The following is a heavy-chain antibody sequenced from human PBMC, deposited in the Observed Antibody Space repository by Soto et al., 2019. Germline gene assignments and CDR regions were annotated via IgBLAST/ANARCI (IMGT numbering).Heavy chain of an antibody. CDR1: GFTFSSYA. CDR3: ASKRGYSYGTGEFDY. V-gene: IGHV3-23*01. D-gene: IGHD5-18*01. CDR2: ISGSGGST. Sequence: GGSLRLSCAASGFTFSSYAMSWVRQAPGKGLEWVSAISGSGGSTYNADSVKGRFTISRDNSKNTLYLQMNSLRAEDTAVYYCASKRGYSYGTGEFDYWGQGTLVTVSS. J-gene: IGHJ4*02.